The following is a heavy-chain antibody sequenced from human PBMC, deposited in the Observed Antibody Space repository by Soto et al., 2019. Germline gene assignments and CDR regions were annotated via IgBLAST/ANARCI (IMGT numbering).Heavy chain of an antibody. CDR2: INHSGST. J-gene: IGHJ3*02. Sequence: QVQLQQWGAGLLKPSETLSLTCAVYGGSFSGYYWSWIRQPPGKGLEWIGEINHSGSTNYNPSLKSRVTISVDTSKNQFSLKLSSVTAADTAVYYCARGTVVVPAAQKSDAFDIWGQGTMVTVSS. CDR1: GGSFSGYY. V-gene: IGHV4-34*01. CDR3: ARGTVVVPAAQKSDAFDI. D-gene: IGHD2-2*01.